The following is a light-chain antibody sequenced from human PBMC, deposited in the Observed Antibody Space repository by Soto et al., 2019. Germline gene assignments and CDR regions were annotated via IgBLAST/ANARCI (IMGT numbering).Light chain of an antibody. V-gene: IGLV1-47*02. CDR3: STWDASMSGYV. CDR1: SSNIGSNY. J-gene: IGLJ1*01. Sequence: QSVLTQPPSASGTPRQKVTITCTGSSSNIGSNYVYWYQHLPGTAPKLLIFSDNERPSGVPERFSGSKSGTSASLAISGLRSEDEADYYCSTWDASMSGYVFGTGTKVTVL. CDR2: SDN.